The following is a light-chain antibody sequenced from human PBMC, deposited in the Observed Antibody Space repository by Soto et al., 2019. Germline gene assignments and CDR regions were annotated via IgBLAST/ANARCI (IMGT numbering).Light chain of an antibody. CDR2: GAS. CDR3: QQYDKWPPWT. J-gene: IGKJ1*01. CDR1: QSLSTD. Sequence: EILMTQSPATRSVSPGERATLSCRASQSLSTDLAWYQQKPGQTPRLLIYGASTRAAGVPARFSGSGSGTDFTLTISSLQSEDSAIYYCQQYDKWPPWTFGQGTKVDIK. V-gene: IGKV3-15*01.